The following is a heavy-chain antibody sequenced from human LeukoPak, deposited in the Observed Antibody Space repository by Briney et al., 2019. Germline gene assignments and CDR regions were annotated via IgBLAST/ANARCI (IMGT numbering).Heavy chain of an antibody. CDR1: GYTFTGYY. Sequence: ASVTVSCKASGYTFTGYYMHWVRQAPGQGLEWMGWINPNSGGTNYAQKFQGRVTMTRDTSISTAYMELSRLRSDDTAVYYCARVLTGTLSFDYWGQGTLVTVSS. J-gene: IGHJ4*02. V-gene: IGHV1-2*02. CDR2: INPNSGGT. CDR3: ARVLTGTLSFDY. D-gene: IGHD7-27*01.